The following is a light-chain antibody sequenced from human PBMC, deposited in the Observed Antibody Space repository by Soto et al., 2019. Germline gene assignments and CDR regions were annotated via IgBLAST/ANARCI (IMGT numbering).Light chain of an antibody. CDR1: QDISNG. V-gene: IGKV1-12*01. Sequence: DIQMTKPPSPFPQSVGARVPLIGRASQDISNGLAWYQQKPGKAPKLLIYAASSLQSGVPSRFSGSRSGTDFTLTISSLQPEDFATYFCQQAHSFPITFGQGTRLEIK. CDR2: AAS. CDR3: QQAHSFPIT. J-gene: IGKJ5*01.